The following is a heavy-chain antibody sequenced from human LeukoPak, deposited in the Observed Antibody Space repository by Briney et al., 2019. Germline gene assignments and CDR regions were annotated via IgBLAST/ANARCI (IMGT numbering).Heavy chain of an antibody. CDR1: GFTFSTYG. D-gene: IGHD3-16*01. Sequence: HPGGSLRLSCAASGFTFSTYGMHWVRQAPGKGLEWVAVIWYDGTDKYYADSVKGRFTISRDNSKNTLYLQMNSLRAEDTAVYYCARAGGMTSEYFQHWARAPWSPSPQ. CDR3: ARAGGMTSEYFQH. CDR2: IWYDGTDK. J-gene: IGHJ1*01. V-gene: IGHV3-33*08.